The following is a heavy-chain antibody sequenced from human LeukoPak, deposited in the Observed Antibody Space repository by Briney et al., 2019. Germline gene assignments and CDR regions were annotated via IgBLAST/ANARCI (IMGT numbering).Heavy chain of an antibody. J-gene: IGHJ6*02. Sequence: SETLSLTCTVSGGSISGSIYYWGWIRQPPGKGLEWIGSIYYSGSAYHNPSLKSRVTISIDTSKNQFSLKLSSVTAADTAVYYCARHFSAYDIVYYGLDVWGQGTTVTVSS. D-gene: IGHD2-15*01. CDR2: IYYSGSA. V-gene: IGHV4-39*01. CDR3: ARHFSAYDIVYYGLDV. CDR1: GGSISGSIYY.